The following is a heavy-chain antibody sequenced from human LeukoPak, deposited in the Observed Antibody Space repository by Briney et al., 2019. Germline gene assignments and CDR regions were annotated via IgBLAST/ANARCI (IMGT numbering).Heavy chain of an antibody. J-gene: IGHJ4*02. CDR1: GYTLTELS. D-gene: IGHD3-9*01. CDR2: FDPEDGET. CDR3: ATVRRWLLIFDY. Sequence: VASVKVSCKVSGYTLTELSMHWVRQAPGKGLEWMGGFDPEDGETIYAQKFQGRVTMTEDTSTDTAYMELSSLRPEDTAVYYCATVRRWLLIFDYWGQGTLVTVSS. V-gene: IGHV1-24*01.